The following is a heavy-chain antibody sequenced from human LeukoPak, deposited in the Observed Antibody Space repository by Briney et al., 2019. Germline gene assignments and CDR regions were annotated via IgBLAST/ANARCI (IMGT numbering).Heavy chain of an antibody. CDR1: GFTFSDYY. V-gene: IGHV3-11*04. CDR3: ARAITYYYDSSGYGFDY. CDR2: ISGSGSTI. J-gene: IGHJ4*02. D-gene: IGHD3-22*01. Sequence: GGSLRLSCAASGFTFSDYYMSWIRQAPGKGLEWVSYISGSGSTIYYADSVKGRFTISRDNAKNSLYLQMNSLRAEDTAVYYCARAITYYYDSSGYGFDYWGQGTLVTVSS.